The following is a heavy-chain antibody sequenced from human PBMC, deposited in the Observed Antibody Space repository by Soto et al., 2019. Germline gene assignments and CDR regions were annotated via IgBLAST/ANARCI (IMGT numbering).Heavy chain of an antibody. CDR2: ISSDGNNR. D-gene: IGHD3-9*01. V-gene: IGHV3-30-3*01. J-gene: IGHJ4*02. CDR3: PNLAGLAHTDDF. CDR1: GFTFSDYA. Sequence: GGSLRLSCAASGFTFSDYALHWVRQAPGKGLEWVTVISSDGNNRYYADSVKGRFTISRDNSKNTLYLQMNSLRVEDTAIYICPNLAGLAHTDDFWGQGTPVAVSS.